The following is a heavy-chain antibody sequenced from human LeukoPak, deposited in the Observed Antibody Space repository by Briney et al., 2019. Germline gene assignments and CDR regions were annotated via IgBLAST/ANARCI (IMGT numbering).Heavy chain of an antibody. J-gene: IGHJ4*02. Sequence: SETLSLTCAVYGGSFSGYYWSWIRQPPGKGLEWIGEINHSGSTNYNPSLKSRVTISVDTSKNQFSLKLSSVTAADTAVYYCAREIAVYYGSGSYYPNWGQGTLVTVSS. CDR1: GGSFSGYY. CDR3: AREIAVYYGSGSYYPN. V-gene: IGHV4-34*01. D-gene: IGHD3-10*01. CDR2: INHSGST.